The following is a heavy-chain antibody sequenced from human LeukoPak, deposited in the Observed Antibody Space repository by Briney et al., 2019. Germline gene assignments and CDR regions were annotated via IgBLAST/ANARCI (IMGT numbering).Heavy chain of an antibody. J-gene: IGHJ4*02. Sequence: GGSLRLSCAASGFTFDDYAMHWVRQAPGKGLEWVSGISWNSGDIGYADSVQGRFTISRDNAENSLYLQMNSLRAEDTALYYCVKDNYYGSGSYPDYWGQGTLVTVSS. V-gene: IGHV3-9*01. CDR1: GFTFDDYA. D-gene: IGHD3-10*01. CDR3: VKDNYYGSGSYPDY. CDR2: ISWNSGDI.